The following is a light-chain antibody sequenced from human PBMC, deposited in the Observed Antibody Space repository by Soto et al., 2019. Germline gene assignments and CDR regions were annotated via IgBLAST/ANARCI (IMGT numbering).Light chain of an antibody. J-gene: IGKJ1*01. V-gene: IGKV1-6*01. CDR2: GTS. CDR1: QTISSW. Sequence: AIPLTQSPPSLSASLPERGPIXIRASQTISSWLAWYQQKPGKAPKLLIYGTSTLESGVPSRFSGSGSGTDFTLTISSLQPEDFATYYCLQEYNYPTFGQGTKVDIK. CDR3: LQEYNYPT.